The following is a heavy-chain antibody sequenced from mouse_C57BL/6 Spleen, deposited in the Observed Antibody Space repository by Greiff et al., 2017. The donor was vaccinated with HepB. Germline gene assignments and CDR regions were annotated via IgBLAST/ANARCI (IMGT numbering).Heavy chain of an antibody. CDR2: IDPETGGT. J-gene: IGHJ3*01. D-gene: IGHD2-1*01. CDR1: GYTFTDHE. Sequence: QVQLKESGAELVRPGASVTLSCKASGYTFTDHEMHWVKQTPVHGLEWIGAIDPETGGTAYNQKFKGKAILTADKSSSTAYMELRSLTSEDSAVYYCTRSVYYGNYVWFAYWGQGTLVTVSA. V-gene: IGHV1-15*01. CDR3: TRSVYYGNYVWFAY.